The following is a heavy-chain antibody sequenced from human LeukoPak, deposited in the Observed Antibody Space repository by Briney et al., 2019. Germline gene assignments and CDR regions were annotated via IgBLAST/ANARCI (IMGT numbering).Heavy chain of an antibody. J-gene: IGHJ4*02. CDR3: ARVGNDRYSSSWYFNY. V-gene: IGHV4-4*02. D-gene: IGHD6-13*01. Sequence: PSETLSLTCAVSGGSISSSNWWSWVRQPPGKGLEWIGEIYHSGSTNYNPSLKSRVTISVDKSKNQFSLKLSSVTAADTAVYYCARVGNDRYSSSWYFNYWGQGTLVTVSS. CDR1: GGSISSSNW. CDR2: IYHSGST.